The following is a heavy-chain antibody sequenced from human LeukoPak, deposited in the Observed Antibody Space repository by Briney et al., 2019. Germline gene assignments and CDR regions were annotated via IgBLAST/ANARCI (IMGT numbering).Heavy chain of an antibody. D-gene: IGHD6-19*01. Sequence: SETLSLTCTVSGYSISSGYYWGWIRQPPGKGLEWIGSIYHSGSTYYNPSLKSRVTISVDTSKNQFSLKLSSVTAADTAVYYCARGDYSSGWLFDYWSQGTLVTVSS. CDR2: IYHSGST. CDR1: GYSISSGYY. V-gene: IGHV4-38-2*02. J-gene: IGHJ4*02. CDR3: ARGDYSSGWLFDY.